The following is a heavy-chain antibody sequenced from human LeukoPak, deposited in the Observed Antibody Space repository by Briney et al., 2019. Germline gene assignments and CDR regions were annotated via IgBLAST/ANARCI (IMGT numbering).Heavy chain of an antibody. CDR1: GGSISFYY. D-gene: IGHD5-18*01. V-gene: IGHV4-59*01. Sequence: SETLSLTCSVSGGSISFYYWSWIRQSPGKGLECIGYISNSGSTNYNPSLKRRVTIPVDTSTNQFSLKLNSVTAADTAVYYCARADGRGYIYGVPMYFDSWGQGTLVTVSS. J-gene: IGHJ4*02. CDR2: ISNSGST. CDR3: ARADGRGYIYGVPMYFDS.